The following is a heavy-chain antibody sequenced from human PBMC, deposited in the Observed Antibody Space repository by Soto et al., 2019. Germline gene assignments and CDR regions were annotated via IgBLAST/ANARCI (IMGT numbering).Heavy chain of an antibody. Sequence: SETLSLTCSVSGASITSGDYYWSWVRQPPGKGLEWIGYIYYTGDGYYNPSLESRLSISLDSSKNQFSLELRSVSAADTAIYYCVGTGTMVDYWGQGTLVT. D-gene: IGHD1-7*01. V-gene: IGHV4-30-4*08. J-gene: IGHJ4*02. CDR3: VGTGTMVDY. CDR2: IYYTGDG. CDR1: GASITSGDYY.